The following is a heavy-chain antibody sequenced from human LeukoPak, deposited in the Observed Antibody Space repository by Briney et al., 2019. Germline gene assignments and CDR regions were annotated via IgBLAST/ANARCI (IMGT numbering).Heavy chain of an antibody. CDR1: GYSFSNYW. V-gene: IGHV5-51*01. Sequence: GESLKISCKGSGYSFSNYWIGWVRQMPGKGLEWMGIIYPGDSDTRYSPSFQGQVTISADKSISTAYLQWSSLKASDTAMYDCARAKGPITMVRGAQFDYWGQGTLVTVSS. CDR2: IYPGDSDT. D-gene: IGHD3-10*01. J-gene: IGHJ4*02. CDR3: ARAKGPITMVRGAQFDY.